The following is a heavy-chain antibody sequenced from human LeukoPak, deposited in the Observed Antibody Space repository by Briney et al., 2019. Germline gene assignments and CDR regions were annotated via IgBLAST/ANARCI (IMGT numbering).Heavy chain of an antibody. CDR3: TRDLSFIGYCTSTSCL. Sequence: PGRSRRLSCTASGFRFGDYAMSWFRQAPGKGLEWVGFIRGKPRGGTTEYAASVKGRFTISRDDSKSIAYLQMNSLKTEDTGVYYCTRDLSFIGYCTSTSCLWGQGTLVIVSS. D-gene: IGHD2-2*01. CDR2: IRGKPRGGTT. CDR1: GFRFGDYA. V-gene: IGHV3-49*03. J-gene: IGHJ4*02.